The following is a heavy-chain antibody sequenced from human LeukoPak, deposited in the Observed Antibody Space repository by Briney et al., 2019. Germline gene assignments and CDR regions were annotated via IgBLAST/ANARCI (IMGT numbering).Heavy chain of an antibody. CDR3: AKDAGYSSGWYD. D-gene: IGHD6-19*01. Sequence: GGSLRLSCAASGFTFSSYSMNWVRQAPGKGLEWVSAISGSGGTTYYADSVKGRFTISRDNSKNTLYLQMNTLRAEDTALYYCAKDAGYSSGWYDWGQGTLVTVSS. CDR1: GFTFSSYS. V-gene: IGHV3-23*01. J-gene: IGHJ4*02. CDR2: ISGSGGTT.